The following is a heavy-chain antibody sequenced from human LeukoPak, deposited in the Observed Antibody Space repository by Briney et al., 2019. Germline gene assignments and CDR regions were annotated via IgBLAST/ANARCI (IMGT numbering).Heavy chain of an antibody. Sequence: GGSLRLSCAASGFTFSSYWMHWVRQAPGKGLVWVSRINSDGSTTSYADSVKGRLTISRDNAKKTVYLQMNSLRAEDTAVYYCGRVDASVGGITWGQGTLVTVPS. J-gene: IGHJ5*02. CDR2: INSDGSTT. D-gene: IGHD3-10*01. CDR1: GFTFSSYW. CDR3: GRVDASVGGIT. V-gene: IGHV3-74*01.